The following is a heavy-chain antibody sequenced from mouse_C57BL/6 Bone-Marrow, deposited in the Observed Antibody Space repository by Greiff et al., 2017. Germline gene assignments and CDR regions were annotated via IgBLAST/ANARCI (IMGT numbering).Heavy chain of an antibody. Sequence: EVQVVESGGGLVKPGGSLKLSCAASGFTFSSYAMSWVRQTPEKRLEWVATISDGGSYTYYPDNVKGRFTISRDNAKNNLYLQMSHLKSEDTAMYYCARGYYGSRAWFAYWGQGTLVTVSA. D-gene: IGHD1-1*01. V-gene: IGHV5-4*01. CDR3: ARGYYGSRAWFAY. CDR2: ISDGGSYT. CDR1: GFTFSSYA. J-gene: IGHJ3*01.